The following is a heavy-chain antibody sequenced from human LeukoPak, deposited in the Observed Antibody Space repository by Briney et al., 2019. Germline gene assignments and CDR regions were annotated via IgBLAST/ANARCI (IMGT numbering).Heavy chain of an antibody. CDR3: AREDGFGDFDY. Sequence: GGSLRLSCEASGFTFSSYGTSWVRQAPGKGLEWVSVIYSGGSTYYADSVKGRFTISRDNSKNTLYLQMNSLRAEDTAVYYCAREDGFGDFDYWGQGTLVTVSS. CDR1: GFTFSSYG. D-gene: IGHD3-10*01. CDR2: IYSGGST. J-gene: IGHJ4*02. V-gene: IGHV3-53*01.